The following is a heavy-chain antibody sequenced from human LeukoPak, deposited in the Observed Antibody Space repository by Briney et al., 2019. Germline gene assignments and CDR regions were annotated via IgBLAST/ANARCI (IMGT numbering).Heavy chain of an antibody. CDR2: ISSSDSTV. Sequence: GGSLRLSCAASGFIFNNYEMNWVRQAPGKGLEWVSYISSSDSTVSYADSVKGRFTISRDNAKNSLYLQMCSLRGEDTAVYYCARDGDRGWDLDYWGQGTLVTVSS. V-gene: IGHV3-48*03. CDR3: ARDGDRGWDLDY. J-gene: IGHJ4*02. D-gene: IGHD1-26*01. CDR1: GFIFNNYE.